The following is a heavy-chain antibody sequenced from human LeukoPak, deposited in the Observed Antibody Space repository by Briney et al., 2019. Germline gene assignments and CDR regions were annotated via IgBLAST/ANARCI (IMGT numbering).Heavy chain of an antibody. CDR2: ISAYNGNT. Sequence: ASVKVSCTASGYSFTSFGISWVRQAPGQGLEWVGWISAYNGNTRSAQKFQGRVSMTTDTSTSTAYMELRSLRFDDTAVFYCVRDLGVDTSMIFFDFWGQGTLVTVSS. J-gene: IGHJ4*02. V-gene: IGHV1-18*01. D-gene: IGHD3/OR15-3a*01. CDR1: GYSFTSFG. CDR3: VRDLGVDTSMIFFDF.